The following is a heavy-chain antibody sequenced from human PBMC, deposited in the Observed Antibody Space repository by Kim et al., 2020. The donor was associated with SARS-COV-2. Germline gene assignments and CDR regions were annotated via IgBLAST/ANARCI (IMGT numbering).Heavy chain of an antibody. CDR2: IKSKTDGGTT. D-gene: IGHD3-22*01. V-gene: IGHV3-15*01. CDR3: TTGSLYYYDSSGYVSPLPDASDI. J-gene: IGHJ3*02. Sequence: GGSLRLSCAASGFTFSNAWMSWVRQAPGKGLEWVARIKSKTDGGTTDYAAHVQGRISISRDDSKNTLYLQMNSQKTEDTAVYYCTTGSLYYYDSSGYVSPLPDASDICGQEPTVTVSS. CDR1: GFTFSNAW.